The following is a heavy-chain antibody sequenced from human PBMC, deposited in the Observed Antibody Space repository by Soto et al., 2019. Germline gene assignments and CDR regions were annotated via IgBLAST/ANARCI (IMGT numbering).Heavy chain of an antibody. CDR3: ARGGGYYGSRTYPFDY. V-gene: IGHV1-18*01. D-gene: IGHD3-10*01. J-gene: IGHJ4*02. CDR2: ISVYNYNT. Sequence: QVQLVQSGAEVKKPGASVKVSCKTSGYTFSNYDIAWVRQAPGQGLEWMGWISVYNYNTNYAQKLQGRVTMTRDISTSTAYMELTSLISDDTAVYYCARGGGYYGSRTYPFDYWGQGTLVTVSS. CDR1: GYTFSNYD.